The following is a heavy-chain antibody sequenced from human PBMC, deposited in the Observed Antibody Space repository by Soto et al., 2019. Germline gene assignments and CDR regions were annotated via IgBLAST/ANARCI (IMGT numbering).Heavy chain of an antibody. CDR3: AKAPPEGSSWYRFDP. V-gene: IGHV3-23*01. CDR1: GFTFSSYA. J-gene: IGHJ5*02. Sequence: LRLSCAASGFTFSSYAMSWVRQAPGQGLEWVSAIGGSGGSTYYADSVKGRFTISRDNSKNTLYLQMNSLRAEDTAVYYCAKAPPEGSSWYRFDPWGQGTMVTV. CDR2: IGGSGGST. D-gene: IGHD6-13*01.